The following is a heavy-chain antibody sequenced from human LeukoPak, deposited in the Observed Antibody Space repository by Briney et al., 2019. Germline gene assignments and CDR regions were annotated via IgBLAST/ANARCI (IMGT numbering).Heavy chain of an antibody. CDR2: IYYSGST. V-gene: IGHV4-59*01. D-gene: IGHD3-22*01. CDR3: ARSSEGRYYYDSSGFSYYYYYMDV. CDR1: GGSFSDYY. Sequence: SQTLPLTCAVYGGSFSDYYWNWIRQPPGKGLEWIGYIYYSGSTYYNPSLRSRVTISVDTSKNQFSLKLSSVTAADTAVYYCARSSEGRYYYDSSGFSYYYYYMDVWGKGTAVTISS. J-gene: IGHJ6*03.